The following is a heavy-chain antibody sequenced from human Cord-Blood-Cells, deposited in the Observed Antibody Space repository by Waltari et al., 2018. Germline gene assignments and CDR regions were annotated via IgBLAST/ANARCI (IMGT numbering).Heavy chain of an antibody. Sequence: QLQLQESGPGLVKPSETLSLTCPVSGGSISSSSYYWGWIRQPPGKGLEWIGGIYYSGSTYYNPSLKSRVTISVDTSKNQFSLKLSSVTAADTAVYYCARLRITGYWIDLWGRGTLVTVSS. V-gene: IGHV4-39*01. CDR2: IYYSGST. J-gene: IGHJ2*01. CDR3: ARLRITGYWIDL. CDR1: GGSISSSSYY. D-gene: IGHD1-20*01.